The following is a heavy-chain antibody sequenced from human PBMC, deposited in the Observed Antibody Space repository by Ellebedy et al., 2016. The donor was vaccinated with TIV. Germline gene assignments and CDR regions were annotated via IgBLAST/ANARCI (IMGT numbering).Heavy chain of an antibody. D-gene: IGHD3-10*01. CDR2: IYPSQRS. CDR1: GGSVTSRNY. V-gene: IGHV4-4*02. Sequence: SETLSLXCAVSGGSVTSRNYWSWVRQPPEKGLEWIGEIYPSQRSNYNPSFKSRVIMAVDETNNEFSLTLTSVTAADTAVYFCARDVRGEWVIWGRGTRVTVSS. J-gene: IGHJ4*02. CDR3: ARDVRGEWVI.